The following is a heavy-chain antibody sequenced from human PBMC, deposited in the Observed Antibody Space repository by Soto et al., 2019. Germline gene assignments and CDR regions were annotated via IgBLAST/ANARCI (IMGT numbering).Heavy chain of an antibody. CDR3: ARDFEVSPPSEAHFDY. CDR2: ISAYNGNT. J-gene: IGHJ4*02. D-gene: IGHD3-3*01. Sequence: ASVKVSCKASGYTFTSYGISWVRQAPGQGLEWMGWISAYNGNTNYAQKLQGRVTMTTDTSTSTAYMELRSLRSDDTAVYYCARDFEVSPPSEAHFDYWGQGTLVTVPS. CDR1: GYTFTSYG. V-gene: IGHV1-18*01.